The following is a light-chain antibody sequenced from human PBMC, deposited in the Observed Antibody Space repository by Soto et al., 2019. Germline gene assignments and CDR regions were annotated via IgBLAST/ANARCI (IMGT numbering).Light chain of an antibody. V-gene: IGKV1-27*01. Sequence: DIKMTQSPSSLSASVGDRITISCRAGQAISHYLAWYQQRPGKVPKLLIHAASTLQSGVPSRFSGSGSGTHFTLTISSLQPEDVATYYCQKYNSAPWTFGQGTKVEIK. CDR3: QKYNSAPWT. CDR2: AAS. J-gene: IGKJ1*01. CDR1: QAISHY.